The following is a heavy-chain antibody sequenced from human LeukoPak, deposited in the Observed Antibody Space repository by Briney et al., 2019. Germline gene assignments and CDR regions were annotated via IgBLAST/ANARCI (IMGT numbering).Heavy chain of an antibody. D-gene: IGHD5-18*01. V-gene: IGHV4-34*01. CDR1: GGSFSGYY. CDR3: ARGATAVVTDFDY. CDR2: INHSGST. J-gene: IGHJ4*02. Sequence: SETLSLTCAVYGGSFSGYYWSWIRQPPGKGLEWIGEINHSGSTNYNPSLKSRVTISVDTSKNQFSLKLSSVTAADTAVYYCARGATAVVTDFDYWGQGTLVTVSS.